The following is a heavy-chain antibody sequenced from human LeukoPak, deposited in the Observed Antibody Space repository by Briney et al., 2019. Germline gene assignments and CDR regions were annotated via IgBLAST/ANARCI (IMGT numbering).Heavy chain of an antibody. CDR2: INPNSGGT. V-gene: IGHV1-2*02. CDR3: ARPQKYYSTSGYYLVS. J-gene: IGHJ4*02. CDR1: GYILTGYY. D-gene: IGHD3-22*01. Sequence: ASVKVSCKASGYILTGYYTYWVRQTPGQGLEWMGWINPNSGGTDSAQKFQGRVAMTRDTSLSTAYMELTRLTSDDTAVYYCARPQKYYSTSGYYLVSWGQGTLVTVSS.